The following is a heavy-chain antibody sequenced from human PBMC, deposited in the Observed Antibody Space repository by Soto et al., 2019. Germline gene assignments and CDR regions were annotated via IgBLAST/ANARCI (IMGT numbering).Heavy chain of an antibody. CDR1: GYTFTSYG. J-gene: IGHJ4*02. D-gene: IGHD3-3*01. V-gene: IGHV1-18*01. CDR2: ISAYNGNT. CDR3: ARDAASYYDFWSGYYSGLAPNLDY. Sequence: ASVKVSCKASGYTFTSYGISWVRQAPGQGLEWMGWISAYNGNTNYAQKLQGRVTMTTDTSTSTAYMELRSLRSDDTAVYYCARDAASYYDFWSGYYSGLAPNLDYWGQGPLVTVSS.